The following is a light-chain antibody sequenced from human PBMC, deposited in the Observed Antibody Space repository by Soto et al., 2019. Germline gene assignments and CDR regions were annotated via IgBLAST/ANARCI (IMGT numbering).Light chain of an antibody. J-gene: IGLJ3*02. CDR2: RDS. CDR3: QVGDSSTARV. Sequence: SYELTQPLSVSVALGQTARITCGGNNIGSKNVHWYQHKPGQAPVLVIYRDSNRPSGIPERFSGSNSGNTATLTISRAQAGDEADYYCQVGDSSTARVFGGGTKVTVL. CDR1: NIGSKN. V-gene: IGLV3-9*01.